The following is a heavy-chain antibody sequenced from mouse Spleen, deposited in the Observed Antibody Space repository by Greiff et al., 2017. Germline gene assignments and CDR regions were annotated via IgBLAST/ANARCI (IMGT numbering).Heavy chain of an antibody. V-gene: IGHV5-9*04. J-gene: IGHJ2*01. D-gene: IGHD2-1*01. Sequence: EVKLMESGGGLVKLGGSLKLSCAASGFTFSSYAMSWVRQTPEKRLEWVATISSGGGNTYYPDSVKGRFTISRDNAKNTLYLQMSSLKSEDTAMYYCAKGGYGNYDYWGQGTTLTVSS. CDR1: GFTFSSYA. CDR3: AKGGYGNYDY. CDR2: ISSGGGNT.